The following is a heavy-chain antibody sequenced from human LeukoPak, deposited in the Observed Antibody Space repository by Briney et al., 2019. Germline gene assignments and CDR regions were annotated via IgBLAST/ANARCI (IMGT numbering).Heavy chain of an antibody. J-gene: IGHJ6*02. D-gene: IGHD4-17*01. CDR2: INHSGST. V-gene: IGHV4-34*01. CDR1: VGSFSGYY. Sequence: SETLSLTCVVYVGSFSGYYWSWIRQPPGKGLEWIGEINHSGSTNYNPSLKSRVTISVDTSKNQFSLKLSSVTAADTAVYSCATGGYGACYYYYYGVDVWGQGTTVTVSS. CDR3: ATGGYGACYYYYYGVDV.